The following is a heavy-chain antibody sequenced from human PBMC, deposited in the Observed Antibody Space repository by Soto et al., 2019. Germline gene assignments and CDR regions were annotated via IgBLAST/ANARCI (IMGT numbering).Heavy chain of an antibody. V-gene: IGHV4-39*01. CDR2: IYYSGST. Sequence: SETLSLTCTVSGGSISSSSYYWGWIRQPPGKGLEWIGSIYYSGSTYYNPSLKSRVTISVDTSKNQFSLKLSSVTAADTAVYYCAALGIQLGYFDYWGQGTLVTVSS. J-gene: IGHJ4*02. CDR3: AALGIQLGYFDY. D-gene: IGHD5-18*01. CDR1: GGSISSSSYY.